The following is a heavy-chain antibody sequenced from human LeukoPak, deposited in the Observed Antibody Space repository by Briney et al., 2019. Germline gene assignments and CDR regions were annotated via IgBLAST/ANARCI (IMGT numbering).Heavy chain of an antibody. CDR1: GFTFSSYS. J-gene: IGHJ4*02. CDR2: ISSYSSSI. Sequence: PGGSLRLSCAASGFTFSSYSMNWVRQAPGKGLEWLSYISSYSSSIYYADSVKGRFTISRDNAKNSLYLQMNSLRVEDTALYYCARAVSTSSARDFWGQGTLVTVSS. D-gene: IGHD6-6*01. CDR3: ARAVSTSSARDF. V-gene: IGHV3-48*01.